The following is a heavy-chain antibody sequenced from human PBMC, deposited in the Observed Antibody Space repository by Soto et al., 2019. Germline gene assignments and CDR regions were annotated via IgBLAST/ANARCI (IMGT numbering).Heavy chain of an antibody. Sequence: EVQLVESGGGLVQPGRSLRLSCAASGFTFDDYAMHWVRQVPGKGLELVSGSNWNSGSIGYADSVKGRFAISRDNAKNSLHLQMNSLRAEDTAFYYCVKDESINWYSGHFRHWGQGTLVTVSS. J-gene: IGHJ1*01. D-gene: IGHD6-13*01. V-gene: IGHV3-9*01. CDR3: VKDESINWYSGHFRH. CDR1: GFTFDDYA. CDR2: SNWNSGSI.